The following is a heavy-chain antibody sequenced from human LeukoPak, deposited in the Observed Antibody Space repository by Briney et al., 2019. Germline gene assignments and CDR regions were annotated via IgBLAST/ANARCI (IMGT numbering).Heavy chain of an antibody. CDR3: AKGLRYSDN. CDR1: GFTFSSYG. Sequence: GGSLRLSCASSGFTFSSYGMHWVRQPPGKGLEWVAVISYDGSNKYYADSVKGRFTISRDNSKNTLYLQMNSLRADDTAVYYCAKGLRYSDNWGQGTLVTVSS. V-gene: IGHV3-30*18. D-gene: IGHD3-9*01. J-gene: IGHJ4*02. CDR2: ISYDGSNK.